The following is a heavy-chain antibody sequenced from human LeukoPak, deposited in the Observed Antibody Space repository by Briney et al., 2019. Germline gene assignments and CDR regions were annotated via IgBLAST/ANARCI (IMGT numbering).Heavy chain of an antibody. Sequence: ASAKVSCKASGGTFSSYAISWVRQAPGQGLEWMGGIIPIFGTANYAQKFQGRVTITTDESTSTAYMELSSLRSEDTAVYYCAGQPHGSGQKIRDWFDPWGQGTLVTVSS. CDR3: AGQPHGSGQKIRDWFDP. D-gene: IGHD3-10*01. J-gene: IGHJ5*02. CDR2: IIPIFGTA. CDR1: GGTFSSYA. V-gene: IGHV1-69*05.